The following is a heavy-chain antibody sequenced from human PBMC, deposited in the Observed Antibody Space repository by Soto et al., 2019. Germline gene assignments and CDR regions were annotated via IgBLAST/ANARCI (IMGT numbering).Heavy chain of an antibody. Sequence: QEQLVQSGAEVKKPGASLKVSCKASGYTFTDYYIHWVRQAPGQGLEWVGWINPDSGGTNLAQRVQGRVTMTSDTGINTAYTELSSLRSDDTAVYYCAIRTGQLAIISEFDGDWFFEVWGRGTLVTVSS. CDR2: INPDSGGT. CDR3: AIRTGQLAIISEFDGDWFFEV. V-gene: IGHV1-2*02. J-gene: IGHJ2*01. CDR1: GYTFTDYY. D-gene: IGHD2-2*01.